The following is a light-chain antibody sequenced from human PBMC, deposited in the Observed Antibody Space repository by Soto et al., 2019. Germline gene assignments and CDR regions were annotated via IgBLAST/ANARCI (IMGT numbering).Light chain of an antibody. Sequence: DIQMTQSPSTLSASVGDRVTITCRASQSISSWLAWYQQKPGEAAKLLIYDASSVESGVPSRFSGSGSGTEFTLTISSLQPDDFATYYCQQYNSYRYTFGQGTKLEIK. CDR2: DAS. CDR3: QQYNSYRYT. V-gene: IGKV1-5*01. J-gene: IGKJ2*01. CDR1: QSISSW.